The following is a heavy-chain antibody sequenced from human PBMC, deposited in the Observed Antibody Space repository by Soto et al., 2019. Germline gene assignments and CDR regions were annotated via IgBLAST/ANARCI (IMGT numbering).Heavy chain of an antibody. V-gene: IGHV3-23*01. Sequence: GGSLRLSCAASGFTFSSYAMSWVRQAPGKGLEWVSAISGSGGSTYYADSVKGRFTISRDNSKNTLYLQMNSLRAEDTAVYYCARGSISRIVGDRARLSWGQGTLVTVSS. D-gene: IGHD1-26*01. CDR1: GFTFSSYA. CDR3: ARGSISRIVGDRARLS. CDR2: ISGSGGST. J-gene: IGHJ4*02.